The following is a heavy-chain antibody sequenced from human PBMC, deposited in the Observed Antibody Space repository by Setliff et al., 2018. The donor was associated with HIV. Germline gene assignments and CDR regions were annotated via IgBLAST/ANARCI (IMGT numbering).Heavy chain of an antibody. D-gene: IGHD5-18*01. V-gene: IGHV1-24*01. J-gene: IGHJ4*02. CDR3: ATDPQYTNLFDY. CDR1: GYTLTELS. CDR2: FDPEDGET. Sequence: ASVKVSCKISGYTLTELSIHWVRQAPGKGLEWMANFDPEDGETFYAQKFQGRLTMTEDTSTDTAYMELSSLRSDDTAMYYCATDPQYTNLFDYWGQGTLVTVSS.